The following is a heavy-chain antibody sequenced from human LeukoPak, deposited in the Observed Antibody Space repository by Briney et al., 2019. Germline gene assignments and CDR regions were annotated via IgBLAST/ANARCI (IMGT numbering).Heavy chain of an antibody. CDR2: TYYRSKWYN. Sequence: SQTLSLTCAISGDSVSSNSAAWNWFRQSPSRGLEWLGRTYYRSKWYNDYAVSVKSRITINPDTSKNQFSLKLSSVTAADTAVYYCARSHGSGSYYNLNDYWGQGTLVTVSS. CDR3: ARSHGSGSYYNLNDY. D-gene: IGHD3-10*01. CDR1: GDSVSSNSAA. V-gene: IGHV6-1*01. J-gene: IGHJ4*02.